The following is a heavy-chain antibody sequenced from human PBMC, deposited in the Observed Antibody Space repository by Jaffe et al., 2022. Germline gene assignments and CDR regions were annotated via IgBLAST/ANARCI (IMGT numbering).Heavy chain of an antibody. V-gene: IGHV3-9*01. CDR1: GFTFDDYA. Sequence: EVQLVESGGGLVQPGRSLRLSCAASGFTFDDYAMHWVRQAPGKGLEWVSGISWNSGSIGYADSVKGRFTISRDNAKNSLYLQMNSLRAEDTALYYCAKDSSIAAAENYFDYWGQGTLVTVSS. D-gene: IGHD6-13*01. CDR2: ISWNSGSI. J-gene: IGHJ4*02. CDR3: AKDSSIAAAENYFDY.